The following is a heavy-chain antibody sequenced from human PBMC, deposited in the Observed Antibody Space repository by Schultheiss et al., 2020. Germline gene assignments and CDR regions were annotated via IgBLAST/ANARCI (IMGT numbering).Heavy chain of an antibody. CDR3: AKDFQEGIAALDY. V-gene: IGHV3-7*03. D-gene: IGHD6-13*01. J-gene: IGHJ4*02. Sequence: GGSLRLSCAASGFTFSSYGMHWVRQAPGKGLEWVANIKQDGSEKYYVDSVKGRFTISRDNAKNSLYLQMNSLRAEDTALYYCAKDFQEGIAALDYWGQGTLVTVSS. CDR1: GFTFSSYG. CDR2: IKQDGSEK.